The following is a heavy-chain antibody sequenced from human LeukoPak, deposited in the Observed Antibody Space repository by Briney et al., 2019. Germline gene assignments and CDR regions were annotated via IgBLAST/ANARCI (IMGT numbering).Heavy chain of an antibody. CDR3: AKLEGSRLWFEEGWFDP. D-gene: IGHD3-10*01. CDR1: GFTFDDYA. Sequence: GGSLRLSCAASGFTFDDYAMHWVRQAPGKGLEWVSGISWNSGSIGYADSVKGRFTISRDNAKNSLYLQMNSLRAEDTALYYCAKLEGSRLWFEEGWFDPWGQGTLVTVSS. CDR2: ISWNSGSI. V-gene: IGHV3-9*01. J-gene: IGHJ5*02.